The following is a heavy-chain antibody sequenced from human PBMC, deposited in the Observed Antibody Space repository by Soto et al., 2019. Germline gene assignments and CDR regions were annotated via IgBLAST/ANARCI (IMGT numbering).Heavy chain of an antibody. CDR3: ARLKARADDYVWGSYRYSGDAFDI. V-gene: IGHV4-59*01. CDR1: GGSISSYY. D-gene: IGHD3-16*02. J-gene: IGHJ3*02. Sequence: SETLSLTCTVSGGSISSYYWSWIRQPPGKGLEWIGYIYYSGSTNYNPSLKSLVTISVDTSKTQFSLKLSFVTAADTAVYYCARLKARADDYVWGSYRYSGDAFDIWGQGTMVTVSS. CDR2: IYYSGST.